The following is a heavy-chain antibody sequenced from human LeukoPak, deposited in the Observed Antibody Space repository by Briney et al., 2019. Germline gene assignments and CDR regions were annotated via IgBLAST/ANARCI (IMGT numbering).Heavy chain of an antibody. V-gene: IGHV4-61*02. CDR1: GGSISSGSYY. J-gene: IGHJ4*02. CDR3: ALHLSSSILNFDY. Sequence: KASQTLSLTCTVSGGSISSGSYYWSWIRRPAGKGLEWIGRVYTSGSTNYNPSLKSRVTISVDTSKNQFSLKLSSVTAADTAVYYCALHLSSSILNFDYWGQGTLVTVSS. CDR2: VYTSGST. D-gene: IGHD6-13*01.